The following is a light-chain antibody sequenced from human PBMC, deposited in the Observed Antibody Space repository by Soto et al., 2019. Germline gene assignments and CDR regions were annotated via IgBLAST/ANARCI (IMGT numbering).Light chain of an antibody. Sequence: EIVLTQSPATLSLSPGERATLSCRASQSVSSSLAWYQQKPGQAPRLLIYDASNRASGIPARFSGSGSGTDISLTISSLEPEDFAVYYGQQRSNWYTFGQGTKLEIK. CDR1: QSVSSS. CDR2: DAS. CDR3: QQRSNWYT. V-gene: IGKV3-11*01. J-gene: IGKJ2*01.